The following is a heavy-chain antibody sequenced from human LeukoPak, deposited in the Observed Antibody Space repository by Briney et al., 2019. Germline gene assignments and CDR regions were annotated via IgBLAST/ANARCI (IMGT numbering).Heavy chain of an antibody. Sequence: PGVSLRLSCAASGFTFSSYSMNCVRHAPGKGLECVSSISSSSSYIYYADSVKGRFTISRDNAKNSLYLQMNSLRAEDTAVYYCARGPMAAAGRFDYWGQGTLVTVSS. CDR1: GFTFSSYS. D-gene: IGHD6-13*01. CDR3: ARGPMAAAGRFDY. V-gene: IGHV3-21*01. CDR2: ISSSSSYI. J-gene: IGHJ4*02.